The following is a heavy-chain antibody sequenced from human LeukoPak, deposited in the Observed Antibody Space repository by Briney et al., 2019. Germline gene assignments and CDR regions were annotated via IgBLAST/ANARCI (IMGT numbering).Heavy chain of an antibody. CDR1: GFSFSSYS. CDR3: GRHRSGSGTYFIDY. D-gene: IGHD3-10*01. CDR2: LNKDGSET. Sequence: GGSLRLSCVVSGFSFSSYSMIWVRQAPGKGLQWVANLNKDGSETKSLDSVKGRFTISRDNAKNSLYLQMNRLRAEDTAVYYCGRHRSGSGTYFIDYWGQGTLVSVSS. V-gene: IGHV3-7*01. J-gene: IGHJ4*02.